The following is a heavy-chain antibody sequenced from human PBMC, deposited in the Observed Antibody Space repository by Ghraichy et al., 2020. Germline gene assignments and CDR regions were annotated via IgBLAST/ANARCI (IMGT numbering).Heavy chain of an antibody. Sequence: GGSLRLSCAASGFTFSSYAMSWVRQAPGKGLEWVSAISGSGGSTYYADSVKGRFTISRDNSKNTLYLQMNSLTAEDTAVYYCAKAHGRIVTVLSHYWAQVTLVTVSP. CDR1: GFTFSSYA. CDR2: ISGSGGST. J-gene: IGHJ4*02. D-gene: IGHD2-21*02. V-gene: IGHV3-23*01. CDR3: AKAHGRIVTVLSHY.